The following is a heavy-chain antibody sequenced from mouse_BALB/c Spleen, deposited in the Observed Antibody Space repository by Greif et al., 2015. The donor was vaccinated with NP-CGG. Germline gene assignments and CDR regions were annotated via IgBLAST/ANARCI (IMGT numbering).Heavy chain of an antibody. CDR3: ASGITTGGGVMDY. CDR2: IDPANGNT. CDR1: GFNIKDTY. D-gene: IGHD2-4*01. V-gene: IGHV14-3*02. Sequence: EVQLQQSGAELVKPGASVKLSCTASGFNIKDTYMHWVKQRPEQGLEWIGRIDPANGNTKYDPKFQGKATITADTSSNTAYLQLSSLTSEDTAVYYCASGITTGGGVMDYWGQGTSVTVSS. J-gene: IGHJ4*01.